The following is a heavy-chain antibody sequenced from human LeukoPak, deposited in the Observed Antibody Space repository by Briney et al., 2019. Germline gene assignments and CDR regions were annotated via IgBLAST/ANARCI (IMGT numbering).Heavy chain of an antibody. CDR2: ISGSGGNT. CDR1: GFTFSNYA. D-gene: IGHD2-2*01. CDR3: AKEAQDCSITSCYFDS. J-gene: IGHJ4*02. V-gene: IGHV3-23*01. Sequence: PGGSLRLSCAASGFTFSNYAMSWVRQAPGKGLEWVSAISGSGGNTYYADSVKGRFTISRDNSKNTLFLQMNSLRAEDTAVYYCAKEAQDCSITSCYFDSWGQGTLVTVSS.